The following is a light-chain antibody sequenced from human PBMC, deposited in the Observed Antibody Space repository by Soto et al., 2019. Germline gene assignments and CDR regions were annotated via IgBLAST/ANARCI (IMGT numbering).Light chain of an antibody. J-gene: IGLJ1*01. CDR1: SSAIGGYYY. Sequence: QSALTQAASVSGSPGQSITISCTGTSSAIGGYYYVSWYQHHPGKAPKLLIYQVTNRPSRVSNRFSGSKSGNTASLTISGLQADDEADYYCTSYSSSDIFYVFGTGTKV. V-gene: IGLV2-14*01. CDR2: QVT. CDR3: TSYSSSDIFYV.